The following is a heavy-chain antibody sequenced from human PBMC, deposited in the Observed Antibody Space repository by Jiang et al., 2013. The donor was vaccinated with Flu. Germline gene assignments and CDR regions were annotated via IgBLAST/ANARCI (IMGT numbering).Heavy chain of an antibody. CDR3: ASTKGKGSYSSGLVGWFDP. J-gene: IGHJ5*02. CDR2: IIPIFGTA. D-gene: IGHD6-19*01. V-gene: IGHV1-69*06. Sequence: SWVRQAPGQGLEWMGGIIPIFGTANYAQKFQGRVTITADKSTSTAYMELSSLRSEDTAVYYCASTKGKGSYSSGLVGWFDPWGQGTLVTVSS.